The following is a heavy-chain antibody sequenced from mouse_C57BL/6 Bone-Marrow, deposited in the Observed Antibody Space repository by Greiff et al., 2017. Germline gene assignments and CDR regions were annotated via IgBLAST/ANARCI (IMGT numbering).Heavy chain of an antibody. Sequence: EVQGVESGGDLVKPGGSLKLSCAASGFTFSSYGMSWVRQTPDKRLEWVATISSGGSYTYYPDSVKGRFTISRDNAKNTLYLQMSSLKSEDTAMYYCARHYSHYYGSSFSWYFDVWGTGTTVTVSS. CDR3: ARHYSHYYGSSFSWYFDV. J-gene: IGHJ1*03. D-gene: IGHD1-1*01. V-gene: IGHV5-6*01. CDR2: ISSGGSYT. CDR1: GFTFSSYG.